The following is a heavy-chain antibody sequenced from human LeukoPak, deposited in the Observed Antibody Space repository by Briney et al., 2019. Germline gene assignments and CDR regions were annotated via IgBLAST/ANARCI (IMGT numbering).Heavy chain of an antibody. V-gene: IGHV4-59*01. J-gene: IGHJ4*02. Sequence: PSETLSLTCTVSGGSINSYYWSWIRQPTGKGLECIGYIHYTGSTNYNPSLKSRVTISVDTSKSQFSLKLSSVTAADTAIYYCARFDGDRYYFDYWGQGTLVTVSS. CDR2: IHYTGST. CDR3: ARFDGDRYYFDY. D-gene: IGHD4-17*01. CDR1: GGSINSYY.